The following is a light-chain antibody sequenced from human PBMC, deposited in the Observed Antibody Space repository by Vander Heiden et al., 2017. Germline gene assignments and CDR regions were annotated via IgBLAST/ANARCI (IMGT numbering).Light chain of an antibody. CDR2: SNN. Sequence: QSVLTQPPSASGTPGQRVTISCSGSSSNIGSNTVNWYQQLPGTAPKLLIYSNNQRPSGVPDRFSGSKSGTSASLAISGLQSEDEAYYYCAAWDDSLNKVFGGGTKLTVL. J-gene: IGLJ2*01. CDR3: AAWDDSLNKV. CDR1: SSNIGSNT. V-gene: IGLV1-44*01.